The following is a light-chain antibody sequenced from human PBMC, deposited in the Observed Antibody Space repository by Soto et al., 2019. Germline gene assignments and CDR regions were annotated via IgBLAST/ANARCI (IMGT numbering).Light chain of an antibody. CDR3: SSYTTSNTYV. V-gene: IGLV2-18*02. Sequence: QSALTQPPSVSGSPGQSVTISCTGVRSDIGSSNSVSWYQQVPGTVPKLMIFEVTKRPSGVPDRFSGSKSGNTASLTISGLRAEDEADYSCSSYTTSNTYVFGTGTKLTVL. CDR2: EVT. CDR1: RSDIGSSNS. J-gene: IGLJ1*01.